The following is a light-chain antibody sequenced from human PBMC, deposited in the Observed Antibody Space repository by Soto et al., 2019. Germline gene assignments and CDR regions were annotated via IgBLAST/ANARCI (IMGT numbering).Light chain of an antibody. CDR1: ISDVGGNKF. J-gene: IGLJ1*01. CDR3: CSYTSSNTYV. Sequence: HSPLTKPSSWSGSPGQSITISCTGTISDVGGNKFVSWYQHHPGRAPKVIISDVSHRPSGVSNRFSGSKSGSTASLTISGLQAEDEADYYCCSYTSSNTYVFGSGTKVTVL. CDR2: DVS. V-gene: IGLV2-14*01.